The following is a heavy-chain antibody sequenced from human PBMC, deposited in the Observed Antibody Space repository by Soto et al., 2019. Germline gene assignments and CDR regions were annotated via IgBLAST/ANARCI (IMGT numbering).Heavy chain of an antibody. CDR3: AKDGYFDTYYFDH. D-gene: IGHD3-9*01. CDR1: RLPFSSYA. J-gene: IGHJ4*02. V-gene: IGHV3-30*04. Sequence: GGSLRLSCASPRLPFSSYAMHWVRQAPGKGLEWVAVISYDGRQKHYVDSVKGRFTISRDESDNTLYLQMTSLRPEDTAIYYCAKDGYFDTYYFDHWGQGTLVTVS. CDR2: ISYDGRQK.